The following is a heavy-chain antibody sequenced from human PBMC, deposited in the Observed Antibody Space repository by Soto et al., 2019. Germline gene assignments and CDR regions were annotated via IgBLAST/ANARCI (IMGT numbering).Heavy chain of an antibody. J-gene: IGHJ3*02. V-gene: IGHV3-23*01. D-gene: IGHD3-22*01. CDR1: GFTFSSYS. CDR2: FRAGGDDGTT. Sequence: PGGSLRLSCVASGFTFSSYSMSWVRQAPGKGLEWVSGFRAGGDDGTTYYADSVKGRFTISRDNAKNSLYLQMNSLRAEDTAVYYCARGTVRRITMIVVALDAFDIWGQGTMVTVSS. CDR3: ARGTVRRITMIVVALDAFDI.